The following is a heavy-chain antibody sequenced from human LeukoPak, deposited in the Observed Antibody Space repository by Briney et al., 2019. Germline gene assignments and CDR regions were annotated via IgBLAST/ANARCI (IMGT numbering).Heavy chain of an antibody. CDR2: MNPNTGRT. V-gene: IGHV1-8*01. J-gene: IGHJ3*02. CDR3: ASYLLTIFGVVRAFDI. Sequence: ASVKVSCKASGYTFTSYDINWVRQATGQGLEWMGWMNPNTGRTGSAQRFQGRVTMTINTSTSTAYMELRSLRSEDTAVYYCASYLLTIFGVVRAFDIWGQGTMVTVSS. D-gene: IGHD3-3*01. CDR1: GYTFTSYD.